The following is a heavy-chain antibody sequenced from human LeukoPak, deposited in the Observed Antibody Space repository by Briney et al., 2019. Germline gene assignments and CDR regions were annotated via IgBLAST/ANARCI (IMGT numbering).Heavy chain of an antibody. CDR3: ARPYFNFWGGYPSFHYYMDV. CDR1: GYTFTVHY. J-gene: IGHJ6*03. Sequence: ASVKVSCKASGYTFTVHYIYWVRHAPGQGLEYMGWINPNSGDTKYPQKFQGTVTMTRDTSISTAYMEVTSLRSDDTAVYYCARPYFNFWGGYPSFHYYMDVWGKETTVSVS. D-gene: IGHD3-3*01. V-gene: IGHV1-2*02. CDR2: INPNSGDT.